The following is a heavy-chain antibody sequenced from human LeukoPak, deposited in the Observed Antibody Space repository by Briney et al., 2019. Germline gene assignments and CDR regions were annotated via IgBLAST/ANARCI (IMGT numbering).Heavy chain of an antibody. CDR3: ARRGWGSGWLGQDSSWYFDL. J-gene: IGHJ2*01. Sequence: SETLSLTCTVSGGSISSSSYYWGWIRQPPGKGLEWIGSISYSGTTYYNPSLKSRVTVSVDTPKDQIFLEPNSVTAADTSVYYCARRGWGSGWLGQDSSWYFDLWGRGTLVTVSA. V-gene: IGHV4-39*01. CDR1: GGSISSSSYY. D-gene: IGHD6-19*01. CDR2: ISYSGTT.